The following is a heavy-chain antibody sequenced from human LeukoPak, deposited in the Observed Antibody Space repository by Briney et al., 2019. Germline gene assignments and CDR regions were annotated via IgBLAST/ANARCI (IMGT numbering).Heavy chain of an antibody. V-gene: IGHV4-61*02. CDR1: GGSISSGSYY. D-gene: IGHD3-10*01. Sequence: SETLSLTCTVSGGSISSGSYYWNWIRQPAGKGLEWIGRIYSSGSTNYNPSLKSRVTISVDTSKNQFSLKLGSVTAADTAVYYCAREGLSMVRGVLPKEAWGWFDPWGQGTLVTVSS. CDR3: AREGLSMVRGVLPKEAWGWFDP. J-gene: IGHJ5*02. CDR2: IYSSGST.